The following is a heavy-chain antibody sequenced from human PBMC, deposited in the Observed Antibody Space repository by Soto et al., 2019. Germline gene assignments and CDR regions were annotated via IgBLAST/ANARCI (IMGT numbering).Heavy chain of an antibody. CDR1: GFTFSNYA. CDR2: ISGSGGRS. J-gene: IGHJ4*02. V-gene: IGHV3-23*01. CDR3: AKAYFVWSSEQPYYFDY. D-gene: IGHD3-16*01. Sequence: EVQLLDSGGGLVQPGGSLRLSCAASGFTFSNYAMTWVRQGPGKGLEWVSGISGSGGRSYYADSVKGRFTISRDNSKSTLYLQMNSLSAEDTGFYYCAKAYFVWSSEQPYYFDYWGQGTLVTVSS.